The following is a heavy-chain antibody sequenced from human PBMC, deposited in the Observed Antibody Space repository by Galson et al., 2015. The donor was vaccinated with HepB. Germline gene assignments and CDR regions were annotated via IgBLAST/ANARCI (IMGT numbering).Heavy chain of an antibody. CDR1: GGTFSSYA. CDR3: ARDDYYDSSGYSWGGY. J-gene: IGHJ4*02. Sequence: SVKVSCKASGGTFSSYAISWVRQAPGQGLEWMGGIIPIFGTANYAQKFRGRVTITADESTSTAYMELSSLRSEDTAVYYCARDDYYDSSGYSWGGYWGQGTLVTVSS. D-gene: IGHD3-22*01. V-gene: IGHV1-69*13. CDR2: IIPIFGTA.